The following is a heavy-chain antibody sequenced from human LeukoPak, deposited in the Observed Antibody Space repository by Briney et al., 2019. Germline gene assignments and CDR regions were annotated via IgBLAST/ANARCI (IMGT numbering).Heavy chain of an antibody. D-gene: IGHD3-10*02. CDR2: ISGSGGST. V-gene: IGHV3-23*01. Sequence: LPGGSLRLSCAASGFTFSSYAMSWVRQAPGKGLEWVSAISGSGGSTYYADSVKGRFTISRDNAKNSLYLQMNSLRAEDTAVYYCAELGITMIGGVWGKGTTVTISS. CDR3: AELGITMIGGV. J-gene: IGHJ6*04. CDR1: GFTFSSYA.